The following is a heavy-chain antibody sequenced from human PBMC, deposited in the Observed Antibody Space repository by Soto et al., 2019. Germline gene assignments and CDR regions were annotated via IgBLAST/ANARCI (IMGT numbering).Heavy chain of an antibody. D-gene: IGHD2-2*01. Sequence: QVQLVESGGGVVQAGRSLRLSCAASGFTFSNYGMHWVRQTPGKGLEWVALILYDGSNKYYADSVKGRFTISRDNSKNTLYLQVSSLRAEDTAVYYCAKSRDAYNFYFYYGMDVWDQGTTVTVSS. CDR1: GFTFSNYG. V-gene: IGHV3-30*18. J-gene: IGHJ6*02. CDR3: AKSRDAYNFYFYYGMDV. CDR2: ILYDGSNK.